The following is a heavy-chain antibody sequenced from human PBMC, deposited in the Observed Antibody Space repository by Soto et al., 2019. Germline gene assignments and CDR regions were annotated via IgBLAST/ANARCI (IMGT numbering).Heavy chain of an antibody. Sequence: QVQLVESGGGVVQPGRSLRLSCAASGFTFSSYGMHWVRQAPGKGLEWVAVISYDGSNKYYADSVKGRFTISRDNSKNTLYLQMNSLRAEDTAVYYCAKDRQSAFDIWGQGTMVTVSS. CDR2: ISYDGSNK. J-gene: IGHJ3*02. CDR3: AKDRQSAFDI. CDR1: GFTFSSYG. D-gene: IGHD6-6*01. V-gene: IGHV3-30*18.